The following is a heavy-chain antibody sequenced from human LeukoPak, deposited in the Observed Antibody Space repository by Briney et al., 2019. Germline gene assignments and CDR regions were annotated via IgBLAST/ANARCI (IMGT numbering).Heavy chain of an antibody. CDR1: GGSFSGYF. V-gene: IGHV4-34*01. D-gene: IGHD3-10*01. Sequence: SETLSLTCAVYGGSFSGYFWTWIRQPPGKGLEWIGEINHSGSTNYNPSLKSRVVISVDTSKNQFSLNLSSVTAADTAVYYCARRGFGEFTFDYWGQGTLVTVSS. CDR2: INHSGST. J-gene: IGHJ4*02. CDR3: ARRGFGEFTFDY.